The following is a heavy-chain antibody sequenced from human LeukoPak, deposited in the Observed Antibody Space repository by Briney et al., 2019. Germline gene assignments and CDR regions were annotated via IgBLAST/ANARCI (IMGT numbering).Heavy chain of an antibody. CDR2: INPNSGGT. CDR3: ARGGCSSTSCYTNNWFDP. D-gene: IGHD2-2*02. V-gene: IGHV1-2*02. J-gene: IGHJ5*02. Sequence: ASVKVSCKASGYTFTGHYMHWVRQAPGQGLEWMGWINPNSGGTNYAQKLQGRVTMTTDTSTSTAYMELRSLRSDDTAVYYCARGGCSSTSCYTNNWFDPWGQGTLVTVSS. CDR1: GYTFTGHY.